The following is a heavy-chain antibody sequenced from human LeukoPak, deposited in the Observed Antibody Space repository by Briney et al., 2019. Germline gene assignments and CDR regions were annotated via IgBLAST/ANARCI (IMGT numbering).Heavy chain of an antibody. CDR1: GGSISSSSYY. J-gene: IGHJ6*02. V-gene: IGHV4-39*01. CDR3: ARREEGLKWFGMDV. D-gene: IGHD3-22*01. CDR2: IYYSGST. Sequence: SETLSLTCTVSGGSISSSSYYWGWIRQPPGKGLEWIGSIYYSGSTYYNPSLKSRVTISVDTSKNQFSLKLSSVTAADTAVYYCARREEGLKWFGMDVWGQGTTVTVSS.